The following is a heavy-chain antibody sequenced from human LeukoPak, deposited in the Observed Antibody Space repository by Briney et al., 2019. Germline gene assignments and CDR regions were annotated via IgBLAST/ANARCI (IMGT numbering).Heavy chain of an antibody. CDR1: GYTLTSYV. J-gene: IGHJ4*02. V-gene: IGHV1-18*01. D-gene: IGHD3-10*01. CDR3: ARDRASGLVDY. CDR2: ISPYNGNT. Sequence: ASVKVSCKASGYTLTSYVINWVRQAPGQGLEWMGWISPYNGNTNYAQKLQGTVTMTTDTSTSTAYMELRSLRSDDTAVYYCARDRASGLVDYWGQATLVTVSS.